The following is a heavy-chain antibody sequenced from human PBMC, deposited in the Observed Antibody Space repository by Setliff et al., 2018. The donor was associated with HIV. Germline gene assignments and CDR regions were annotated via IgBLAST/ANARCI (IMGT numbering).Heavy chain of an antibody. Sequence: KPSETLSLTCAVFGGPFTDIGGSFTDYYWIWIRQPPGKGLEWIGYIYYSGSTYYNPSLKSRVTMSVDTSKNQFSLKLSSVTAVDTAVYYCTRNAPAYELDYWGQGTLVTVSS. CDR2: IYYSGST. J-gene: IGHJ4*02. V-gene: IGHV4-28*01. D-gene: IGHD5-12*01. CDR3: TRNAPAYELDY. CDR1: GGPFTDIGGSFTDYY.